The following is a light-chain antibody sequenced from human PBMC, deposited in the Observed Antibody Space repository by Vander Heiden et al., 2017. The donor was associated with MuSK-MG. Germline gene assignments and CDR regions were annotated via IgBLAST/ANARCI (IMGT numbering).Light chain of an antibody. CDR2: TAT. Sequence: DVQMTQSPSSLSASVGDRVTITCRASHSINTYLNWYQQKPGKAPKLLIYTATSLQGGVPSRFSGSGSGTDFTLTISNLQPEDFATFYCQQSDSFPRTFGQGTKVEFK. CDR3: QQSDSFPRT. J-gene: IGKJ1*01. CDR1: HSINTY. V-gene: IGKV1-39*01.